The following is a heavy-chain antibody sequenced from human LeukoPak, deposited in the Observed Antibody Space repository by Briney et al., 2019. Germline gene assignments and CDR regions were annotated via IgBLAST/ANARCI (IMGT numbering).Heavy chain of an antibody. J-gene: IGHJ4*02. CDR2: INTNTGNP. V-gene: IGHV7-4-1*02. D-gene: IGHD6-13*01. Sequence: ASVKVSCKASGYTFTSYAMNWVRQAPGQGLEWMGWINTNTGNPTYAQGFTGRFVFSLDTPVSTAYLQISSLKAEDTAVYYCASLAAAGYFDYWGQGTLVTVSS. CDR1: GYTFTSYA. CDR3: ASLAAAGYFDY.